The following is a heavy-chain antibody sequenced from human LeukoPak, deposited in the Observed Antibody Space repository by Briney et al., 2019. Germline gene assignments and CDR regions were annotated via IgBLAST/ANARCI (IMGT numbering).Heavy chain of an antibody. CDR2: IYSSGST. J-gene: IGHJ3*02. CDR1: GVSISSYH. D-gene: IGHD5-12*01. V-gene: IGHV4-59*07. Sequence: SDTLSLTSTVSGVSISSYHWSWIRQPPGKGLQWIGFIYSSGSTNYNPSLKSRVTISLDTSKNQFSLRVSSVTSADTAVYYCARGNSGYDYAFDIWGQGTMVTVSS. CDR3: ARGNSGYDYAFDI.